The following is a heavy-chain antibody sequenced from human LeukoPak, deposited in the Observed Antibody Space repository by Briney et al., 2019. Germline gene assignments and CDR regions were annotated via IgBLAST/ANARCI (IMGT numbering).Heavy chain of an antibody. CDR3: ARETAAAGSFIAINDY. D-gene: IGHD6-13*01. V-gene: IGHV4-59*12. Sequence: SETLSLTCTVSGGSISSYYWSWIRQPPGKGLEWIGYIYYSGSTNYNPSLRSRVTISVDKSKNQFSLKMSSVTAADTAIYYCARETAAAGSFIAINDYWSQGTLVTVSS. CDR1: GGSISSYY. CDR2: IYYSGST. J-gene: IGHJ4*02.